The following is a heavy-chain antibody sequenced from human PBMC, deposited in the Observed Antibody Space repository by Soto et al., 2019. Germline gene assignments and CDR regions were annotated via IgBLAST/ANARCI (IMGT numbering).Heavy chain of an antibody. V-gene: IGHV3-11*01. CDR1: GFTFSDHY. CDR3: ARSYIAPFWFFDL. Sequence: PGGSLRLSCAASGFTFSDHYMSWIRQAPGKGLEWVSYISSSGTPIYYADSVKGRFIISRDNAKNSLYLQMNSLRAEDTAVYFCARSYIAPFWFFDLWGRGSLVTV. CDR2: ISSSGTPI. D-gene: IGHD3-16*01. J-gene: IGHJ2*01.